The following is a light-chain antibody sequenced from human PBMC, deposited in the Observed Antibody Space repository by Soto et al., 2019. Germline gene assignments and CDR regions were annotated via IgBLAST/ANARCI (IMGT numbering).Light chain of an antibody. Sequence: EIVLTQSPATLSLSPGERATLSCRASQSVSSNLAWYQQKPGQAPRLVIYGASTRATGIPARFSGSGSGTEFTLTISSLQSEDFAVYYCQQYKNWPQTFGQGTKVDIK. J-gene: IGKJ1*01. CDR1: QSVSSN. CDR3: QQYKNWPQT. V-gene: IGKV3-15*01. CDR2: GAS.